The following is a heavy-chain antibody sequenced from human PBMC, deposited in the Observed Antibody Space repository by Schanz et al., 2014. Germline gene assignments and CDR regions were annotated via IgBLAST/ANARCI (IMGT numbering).Heavy chain of an antibody. Sequence: QVQLVQSGADVKKPGASVKVSCKASGNTLSAYYIHWIRQAPGQGLEWMGWIDPNSGGTNYAQKFQGRVTMTRDTSISTAYMELSRLKSDDPAVYYCARALFGSGHGDVWGQGTTVTVSS. CDR1: GNTLSAYY. CDR2: IDPNSGGT. D-gene: IGHD3-10*01. J-gene: IGHJ6*02. CDR3: ARALFGSGHGDV. V-gene: IGHV1-2*02.